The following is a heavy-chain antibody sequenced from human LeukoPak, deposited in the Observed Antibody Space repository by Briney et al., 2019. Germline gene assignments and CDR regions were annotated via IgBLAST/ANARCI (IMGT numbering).Heavy chain of an antibody. J-gene: IGHJ6*02. CDR3: ARGDVGATIGYYYYDMDV. CDR2: INHSGST. V-gene: IGHV4-34*01. D-gene: IGHD1-26*01. CDR1: GGSFSGYY. Sequence: SETLSLTCAVYGGSFSGYYWRGIPHPPGKGLEWIGEINHSGSTNSNPSLKSRITISVDTSKNQFSLNLNSVTAADTAVYYCARGDVGATIGYYYYDMDVWGQGTTVTVSS.